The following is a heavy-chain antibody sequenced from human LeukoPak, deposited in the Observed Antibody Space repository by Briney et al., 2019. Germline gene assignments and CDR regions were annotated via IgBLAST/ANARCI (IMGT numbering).Heavy chain of an antibody. J-gene: IGHJ4*02. D-gene: IGHD4-17*01. CDR1: GYNFSNYW. Sequence: GESLKISCKGSGYNFSNYWIGWVRQMPGKGLEWMGIIYPSDSETKYSPSFQGQVTISADKSISTAYLQWSSLKASDTAIYYCARLSTVTTAGRYWGQGTLVTVSS. CDR3: ARLSTVTTAGRY. CDR2: IYPSDSET. V-gene: IGHV5-51*01.